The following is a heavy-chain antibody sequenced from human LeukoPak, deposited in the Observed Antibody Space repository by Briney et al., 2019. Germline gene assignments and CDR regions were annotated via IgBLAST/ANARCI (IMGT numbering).Heavy chain of an antibody. CDR1: GFTFSSYA. V-gene: IGHV3-23*01. D-gene: IGHD3-22*01. CDR3: AARYYYDRPHPYHGY. J-gene: IGHJ4*02. CDR2: ITTTRST. Sequence: GGSLRLSCAASGFTFSSYAMTWVRQAPGKGLEWVSAITTTRSTYYADSVKGRFTISRDNSKNTLYLQMTSLRAEDTAVYYCAARYYYDRPHPYHGYWGQGTLVTVSS.